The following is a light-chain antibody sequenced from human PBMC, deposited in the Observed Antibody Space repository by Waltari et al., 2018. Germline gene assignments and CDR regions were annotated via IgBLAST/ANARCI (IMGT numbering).Light chain of an antibody. J-gene: IGKJ1*01. CDR3: QESYSFTRT. CDR1: QTISRY. V-gene: IGKV1-39*01. Sequence: DIHMTQSPSSLSASVGDRVTITCRASQTISRYLNWYQQKPGKAPNLLISAASSLQSGVPSRFSGSGSGRDFTLIITSLQPEDFATYYCQESYSFTRTFGQGTKVEIK. CDR2: AAS.